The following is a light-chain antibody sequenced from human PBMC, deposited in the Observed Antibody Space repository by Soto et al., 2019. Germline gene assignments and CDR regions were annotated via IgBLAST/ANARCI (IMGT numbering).Light chain of an antibody. CDR1: QSLSSNN. V-gene: IGKV3-20*01. CDR2: GAS. CDR3: QQYDNSIT. J-gene: IGKJ5*01. Sequence: EIVLTQSPGTLSLSPGETANLSCRASQSLSSNNLAWYHQKPGQTPRLLIYGASSRATGIPDRFSGSVSGTDFTLTISRLEPEDFGVYYCQQYDNSITFGQGTRLEIE.